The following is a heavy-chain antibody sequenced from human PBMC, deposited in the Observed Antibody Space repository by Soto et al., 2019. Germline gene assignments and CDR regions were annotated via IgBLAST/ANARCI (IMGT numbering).Heavy chain of an antibody. D-gene: IGHD4-17*01. CDR2: FDPEDGET. CDR3: ATVLRDYGGNEDYFDY. J-gene: IGHJ4*02. V-gene: IGHV1-24*01. CDR1: GYTLTELS. Sequence: ASVKVSCKVSGYTLTELSMHWVRQAPGKGLEWMGGFDPEDGETIYAQKFQGRVTMTEDTSTDTAYMELSSLRSEDTAVYYCATVLRDYGGNEDYFDYWAQGTLETVSS.